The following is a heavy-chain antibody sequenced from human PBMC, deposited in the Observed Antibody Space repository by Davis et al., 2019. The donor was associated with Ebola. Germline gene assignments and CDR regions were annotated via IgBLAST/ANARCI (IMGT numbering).Heavy chain of an antibody. CDR1: GYSINSNYY. CDR3: ARESQMGYYDFWSGYYTGGFDY. Sequence: SETLSLTCSVSGYSINSNYYWGWIRQPPGKGLEWIGTMSHGGSTNYNPSLKSRITISVDTSRNQFSLKLNSVTAADTAVYYCARESQMGYYDFWSGYYTGGFDYWGQGTLVTVSS. CDR2: MSHGGST. J-gene: IGHJ4*02. V-gene: IGHV4-38-2*02. D-gene: IGHD3-3*01.